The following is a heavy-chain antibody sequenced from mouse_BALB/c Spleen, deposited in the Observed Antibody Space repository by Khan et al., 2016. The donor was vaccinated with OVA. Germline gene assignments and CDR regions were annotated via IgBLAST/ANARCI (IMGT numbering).Heavy chain of an antibody. J-gene: IGHJ1*01. CDR3: ARISSDWYSDA. Sequence: QIQLVQSGPELKKPGETVKISCKASGYTFTNYGMNWVKQAPGKGLKWMGWINTYTGEPTYADDFKGRFVFSLETSASTAYLQISNLKNEDMTTYFCARISSDWYSDAWGAGTTVTVSS. CDR1: GYTFTNYG. CDR2: INTYTGEP. V-gene: IGHV9-1*02. D-gene: IGHD6-2*01.